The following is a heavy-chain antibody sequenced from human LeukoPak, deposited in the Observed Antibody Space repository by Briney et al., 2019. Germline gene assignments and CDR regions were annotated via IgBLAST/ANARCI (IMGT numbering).Heavy chain of an antibody. CDR1: GFTFSSYD. V-gene: IGHV3-30*03. CDR2: ISYDGSNK. Sequence: GGSLRLSCAASGFTFSSYDMHWVRQAPGKGLEWVAVISYDGSNKYYADSVKGGFTISRDNSKNTLHLQMNSLRADDTAVYYCATGLYYYDSSGYPPDYWGQGTLVTVSS. D-gene: IGHD3-22*01. CDR3: ATGLYYYDSSGYPPDY. J-gene: IGHJ4*02.